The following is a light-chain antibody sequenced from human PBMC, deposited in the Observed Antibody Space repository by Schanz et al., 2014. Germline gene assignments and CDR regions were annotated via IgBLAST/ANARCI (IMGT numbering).Light chain of an antibody. CDR1: QSVSCC. CDR2: DAS. V-gene: IGKV3-11*01. J-gene: IGKJ1*01. CDR3: QQRGNWWT. Sequence: EIVLTQSPATLSLSPGERATLSCRASQSVSCCLAWYQQKPGQAPRLLIYDASNRATGIPARFSGSGSGTDFTLTISSVEPGDSAVYYCQQRGNWWTFGQGTKVEIK.